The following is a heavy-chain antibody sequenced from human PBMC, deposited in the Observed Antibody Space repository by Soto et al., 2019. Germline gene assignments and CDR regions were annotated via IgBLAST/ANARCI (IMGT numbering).Heavy chain of an antibody. CDR1: GGSISSGGYY. V-gene: IGHV4-31*03. CDR3: ERALDYEASSGDRWDPGYSYGMDV. CDR2: IYYSGST. D-gene: IGHD3-22*01. J-gene: IGHJ6*02. Sequence: PSETLSLTCTVSGGSISSGGYYWSWIHQHPGKGLEWIGYIYYSGSTYYNPSLKSRVTISVDTSKNQFYLKLSSVTAADTAVYYCERALDYEASSGDRWDPGYSYGMDVWGQGTTVTVS.